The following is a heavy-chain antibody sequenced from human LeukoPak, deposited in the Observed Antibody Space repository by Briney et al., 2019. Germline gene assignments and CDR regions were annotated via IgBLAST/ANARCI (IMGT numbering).Heavy chain of an antibody. CDR2: ISSSSSYI. CDR1: GFTFSNAW. V-gene: IGHV3-21*01. Sequence: GGSLRLSCAASGFTFSNAWMSWVRQAPGKGLEWVSSISSSSSYIYYADSVKGRFTISRDNAKNSLYLQMNSLRAEDTAVYYCARVLTTVTRNFDYWGQGTLVTVSS. CDR3: ARVLTTVTRNFDY. J-gene: IGHJ4*02. D-gene: IGHD4-17*01.